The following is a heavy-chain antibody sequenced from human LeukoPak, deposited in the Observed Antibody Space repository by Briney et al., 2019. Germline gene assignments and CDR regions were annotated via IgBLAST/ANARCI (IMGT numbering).Heavy chain of an antibody. Sequence: ASVKVSCKASGYTFTSYYMHWVRQAPGQGLEWMGIINPSGGSTSYAQKFQGRVTITADKSTSTAYMELSSLRSEDTAVYYCASPIGSWYEDYYYMDVWGKGTTVTVSS. CDR2: INPSGGST. CDR3: ASPIGSWYEDYYYMDV. CDR1: GYTFTSYY. J-gene: IGHJ6*03. D-gene: IGHD6-13*01. V-gene: IGHV1-46*01.